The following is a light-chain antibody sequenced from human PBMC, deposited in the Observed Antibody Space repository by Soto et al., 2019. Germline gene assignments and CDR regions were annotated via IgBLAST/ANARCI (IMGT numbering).Light chain of an antibody. CDR2: GAS. J-gene: IGKJ2*01. CDR1: QSISTW. Sequence: DIQMTQSPSTLSASVGDRVTITCRASQSISTWLAWYQQRPREAPKLLMYGASSLESGVPSRFSGSGSGTEFTLTISSLQPTDFAPYYCQQYATSSPTFGQGTKLEIK. V-gene: IGKV1-5*01. CDR3: QQYATSSPT.